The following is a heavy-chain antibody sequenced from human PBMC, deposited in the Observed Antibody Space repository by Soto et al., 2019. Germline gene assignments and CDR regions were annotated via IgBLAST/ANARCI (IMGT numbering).Heavy chain of an antibody. CDR2: ISGSGIST. J-gene: IGHJ6*02. D-gene: IGHD4-4*01. CDR1: GFTFSTYP. Sequence: PGGSLRLSCAASGFTFSTYPMNWVRQAPGKGLEWVSGISGSGISTYYADSVKGRCTISRDNSKNTVFLQMNSLRAEDTAVYYCAKPPVITASYYYYGMDVWGQGTTVTVSS. V-gene: IGHV3-23*01. CDR3: AKPPVITASYYYYGMDV.